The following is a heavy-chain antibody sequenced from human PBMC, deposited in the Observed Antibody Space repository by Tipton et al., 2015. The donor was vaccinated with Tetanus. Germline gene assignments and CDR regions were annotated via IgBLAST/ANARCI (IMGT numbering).Heavy chain of an antibody. CDR2: IYPGDSDT. Sequence: QLVQSGGEVKKPGESLKISCKGSGYIFTNYWIGWVRQKPGKSLVWMGIIYPGDSDTRYSPSFQGQVTISVDKSINTAYLQWSSLKASDTSMFYCARAHCSDGVCNFDFWGQGALVTVAS. V-gene: IGHV5-51*01. CDR3: ARAHCSDGVCNFDF. CDR1: GYIFTNYW. D-gene: IGHD2-15*01. J-gene: IGHJ4*02.